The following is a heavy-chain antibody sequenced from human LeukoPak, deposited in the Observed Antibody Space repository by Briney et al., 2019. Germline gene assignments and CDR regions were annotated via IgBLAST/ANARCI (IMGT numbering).Heavy chain of an antibody. J-gene: IGHJ4*02. CDR3: AKHVGSMLDYFDF. Sequence: GCLRLSCAASGFTFSSYAMTWVRQAPGKGLEWVSTISGSGGSTYYADSVKGRFTISRDNSKNTLYLQINSLRAEDTAVYYCAKHVGSMLDYFDFRGQGTLVTVSS. D-gene: IGHD1-26*01. V-gene: IGHV3-23*01. CDR1: GFTFSSYA. CDR2: ISGSGGST.